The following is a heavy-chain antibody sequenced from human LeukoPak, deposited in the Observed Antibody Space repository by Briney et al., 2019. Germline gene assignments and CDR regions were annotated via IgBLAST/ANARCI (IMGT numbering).Heavy chain of an antibody. CDR3: AEGKYSSGLIPDAFDI. J-gene: IGHJ3*02. CDR1: GFTFDDYA. CDR2: ISWNSGSI. D-gene: IGHD6-19*01. Sequence: PGGSLRLSCAASGFTFDDYAMHWVRQAPGKGLEWVSGISWNSGSIGYADSVKGRFTISRDNAKNSLYLQMNSLRAEDMALYYCAEGKYSSGLIPDAFDIWGQGTMVTVSS. V-gene: IGHV3-9*03.